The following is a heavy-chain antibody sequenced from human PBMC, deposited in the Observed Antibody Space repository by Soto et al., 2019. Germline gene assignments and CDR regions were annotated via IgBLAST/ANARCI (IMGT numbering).Heavy chain of an antibody. D-gene: IGHD2-8*01. CDR3: ARGTVYYCPNDKCGFFFDH. CDR2: IDTNGDT. V-gene: IGHV4-31*03. J-gene: IGHJ4*02. CDR1: GDSLRRGFHH. Sequence: QAQLQESGSGLLKPSQTLSLDCSVSGDSLRRGFHHWSWIRQTPGKGLQLIGYIDTNGDTHYDPSLRNRLNMSIVTTESRFSLKVTSVTAADTAVYYCARGTVYYCPNDKCGFFFDHWGQGALVTVTS.